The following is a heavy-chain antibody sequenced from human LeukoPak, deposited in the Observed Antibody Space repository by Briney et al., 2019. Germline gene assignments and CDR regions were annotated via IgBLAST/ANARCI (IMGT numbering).Heavy chain of an antibody. J-gene: IGHJ4*02. CDR3: VKDSPPRYSGSPPAY. Sequence: GGSLRLSCATSGFNFDRYTIHWVRQAPGKGLEWVSLAGWAGGTTFYSDSVRGRFTISRDNAKNSLYLQMNSLRADDTAVYYCVKDSPPRYSGSPPAYWGQGTLVTVSS. CDR1: GFNFDRYT. V-gene: IGHV3-43*01. D-gene: IGHD1-26*01. CDR2: AGWAGGTT.